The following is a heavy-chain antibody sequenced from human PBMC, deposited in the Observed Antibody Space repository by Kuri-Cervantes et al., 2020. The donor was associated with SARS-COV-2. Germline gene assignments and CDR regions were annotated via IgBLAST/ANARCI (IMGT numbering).Heavy chain of an antibody. Sequence: GSLRLSCTVSGGSISSHYWSWIRQPAGKGLEWIGYIYTSGSTNYNPSLKSRVTISVDTSKNQFSLKLSSVTAADTAVYYCARAAVAGHDIWGQGTMVTVSS. V-gene: IGHV4-4*09. J-gene: IGHJ3*02. CDR3: ARAAVAGHDI. D-gene: IGHD6-19*01. CDR2: IYTSGST. CDR1: GGSISSHY.